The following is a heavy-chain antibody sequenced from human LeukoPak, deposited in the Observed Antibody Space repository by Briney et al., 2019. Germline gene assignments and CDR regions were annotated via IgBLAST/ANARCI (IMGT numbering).Heavy chain of an antibody. D-gene: IGHD1-26*01. CDR2: IRYDGSNK. CDR3: AKPNRIVGAFGAFDI. J-gene: IGHJ3*02. CDR1: GFTFSSYG. Sequence: PGGSLRLSCAASGFTFSSYGMHWVRQAPGKGLEWVAFIRYDGSNKYYADSVKGRFTISRDNSKNTLYLQMNSLRAEDTAVYYCAKPNRIVGAFGAFDIWGQGTMVTVSS. V-gene: IGHV3-30*02.